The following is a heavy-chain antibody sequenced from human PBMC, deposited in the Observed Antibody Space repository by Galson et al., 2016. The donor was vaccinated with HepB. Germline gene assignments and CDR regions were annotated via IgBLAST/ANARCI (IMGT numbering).Heavy chain of an antibody. V-gene: IGHV5-51*01. CDR1: GYSFTSYW. CDR3: ARLHYDSSGYCDF. D-gene: IGHD3-22*01. CDR2: IYPGDSDT. Sequence: QSGAEVKKPGESLKISCKGSGYSFTSYWFGWVRQMPGKGLEWMGIIYPGDSDTRYSPSFQGQVTISADESISAAYLKWSSLKASDTTMYYCARLHYDSSGYCDFWGQGTLVTVSS. J-gene: IGHJ4*02.